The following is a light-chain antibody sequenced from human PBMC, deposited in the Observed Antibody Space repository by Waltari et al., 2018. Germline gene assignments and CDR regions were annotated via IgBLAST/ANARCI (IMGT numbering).Light chain of an antibody. CDR1: QSVRNN. CDR3: QQYNNWPPWT. CDR2: GAS. Sequence: EIVMTQSPATLSVYPGERATLSCRASQSVRNNLVWYQQKPGQAPRLLIYGASTRVTGIPARFSGIGSGTEFTLTISSLQSEDFAVYYCQQYNNWPPWTFGQGTKVEIK. V-gene: IGKV3-15*01. J-gene: IGKJ1*01.